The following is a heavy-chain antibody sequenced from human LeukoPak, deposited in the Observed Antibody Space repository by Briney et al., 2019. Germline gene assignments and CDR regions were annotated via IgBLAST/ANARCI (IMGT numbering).Heavy chain of an antibody. CDR3: ARTTILDY. V-gene: IGHV3-7*01. CDR2: IKQDGSDK. CDR1: GFTFSSFY. Sequence: GGSLRLSCAASGFTFSSFYMTWVRQAPGKGLEWVATIKQDGSDKHNVDSVKGRFIISRDNAKNSLYLQMNSLRAEDTAVYYCARTTILDYWGQGTLVTVSS. J-gene: IGHJ4*02. D-gene: IGHD4-17*01.